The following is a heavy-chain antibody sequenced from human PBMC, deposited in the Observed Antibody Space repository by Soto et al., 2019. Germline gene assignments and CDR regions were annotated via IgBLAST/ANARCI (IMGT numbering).Heavy chain of an antibody. V-gene: IGHV3-53*01. CDR2: IYSGGST. CDR3: ARVDQQWESAG. CDR1: GFTVSSNY. D-gene: IGHD1-26*01. Sequence: GGSLRLSCAASGFTVSSNYMNWGRQAPGEGLEWVSVIYSGGSTYYADSVKGRFTISRDNSKNTLFLQMNNLRAEDTAVYDCARVDQQWESAGWAKGTNVPVAS. J-gene: IGHJ6*04.